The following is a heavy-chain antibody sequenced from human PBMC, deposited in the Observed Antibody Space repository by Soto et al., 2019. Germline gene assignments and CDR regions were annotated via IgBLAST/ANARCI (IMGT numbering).Heavy chain of an antibody. V-gene: IGHV4-59*01. CDR2: IYYSGSA. Sequence: SETRSLTWTVPGDSIRHFYWNWIRQPPGKGLEWIGYIYYSGSANYNPSLKSRVTVPLDTSRNQFSLNLSSASAAATAVYYCVSMTRESFDNWDQGIMVAVSS. D-gene: IGHD3-10*01. J-gene: IGHJ4*01. CDR1: GDSIRHFY. CDR3: VSMTRESFDN.